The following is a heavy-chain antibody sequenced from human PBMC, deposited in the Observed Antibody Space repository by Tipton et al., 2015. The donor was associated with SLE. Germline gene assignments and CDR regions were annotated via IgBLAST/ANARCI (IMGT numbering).Heavy chain of an antibody. CDR3: ARDGGEAAAGIFNWFDP. Sequence: TLSLTCTVSGGSISSYYWSWIRQPAGKGLEWIGHIYTSGSTNYNPSLKSRVTISVDTSKNQFSLKLRSVTAADTAVYYCARDGGEAAAGIFNWFDPWGQGTLVTVSS. CDR1: GGSISSYY. J-gene: IGHJ5*02. V-gene: IGHV4-4*07. CDR2: IYTSGST. D-gene: IGHD6-13*01.